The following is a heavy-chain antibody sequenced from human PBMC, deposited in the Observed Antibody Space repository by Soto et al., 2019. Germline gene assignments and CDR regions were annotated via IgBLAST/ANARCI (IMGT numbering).Heavy chain of an antibody. CDR2: IYWDDDK. CDR3: TGTTPDGMDV. V-gene: IGHV2-5*02. Sequence: QITLKESGPTLVKPTQTLTLTCTFSGFSLSTSGVGVGWIRQPPGKALEWLALIYWDDDKHYSPSLKSRLTITKDTPKNQVVLTMTNMDPVDTATYYATGTTPDGMDVWGQGTTVTVSS. D-gene: IGHD1-1*01. J-gene: IGHJ6*02. CDR1: GFSLSTSGVG.